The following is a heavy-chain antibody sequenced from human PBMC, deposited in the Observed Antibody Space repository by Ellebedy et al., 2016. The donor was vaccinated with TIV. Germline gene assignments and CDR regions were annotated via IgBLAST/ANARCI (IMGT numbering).Heavy chain of an antibody. V-gene: IGHV3-30*03. CDR3: AREYRDFWSGYNWFDP. CDR1: GFTFSSYG. Sequence: GGSLRLSCAASGFTFSSYGMHWVRQAPGKGLEWVAVISYDGSNKYYADSVKGRFTISRDNSKNTLYLQMNSLRAEDTAVYYCAREYRDFWSGYNWFDPWGQGTLVTVSS. D-gene: IGHD3-3*01. CDR2: ISYDGSNK. J-gene: IGHJ5*02.